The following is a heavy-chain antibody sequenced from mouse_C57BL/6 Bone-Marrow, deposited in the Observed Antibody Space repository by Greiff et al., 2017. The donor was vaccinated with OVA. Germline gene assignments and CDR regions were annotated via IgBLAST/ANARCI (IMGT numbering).Heavy chain of an antibody. CDR1: GFTFSDFY. CDR3: ARAVYGNLDY. J-gene: IGHJ2*01. Sequence: DVKLVESGGGLVQSGRSLRLSCATSGFTFSDFYMEWVRQAPGKGLEWIAASRNKANDYTTEYSASVKGRFIVSRDTSQSILYLQMNARRAEDTAIYYCARAVYGNLDYWGQGTTLTVSS. D-gene: IGHD2-1*01. V-gene: IGHV7-1*01. CDR2: SRNKANDYTT.